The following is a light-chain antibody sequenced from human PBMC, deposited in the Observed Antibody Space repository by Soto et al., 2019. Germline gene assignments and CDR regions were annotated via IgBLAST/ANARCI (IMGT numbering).Light chain of an antibody. V-gene: IGLV2-11*01. Sequence: QSALTQPRSVSGAPGQSVTISCTGTSSDVGAYNYVSWYQQHPGKAPKVMIYDVSKRPSGVPDRFSGSKSANTASLTISGLQSEDEADYYCCSYAGSYTDVFGTGTKGTVL. CDR2: DVS. J-gene: IGLJ1*01. CDR3: CSYAGSYTDV. CDR1: SSDVGAYNY.